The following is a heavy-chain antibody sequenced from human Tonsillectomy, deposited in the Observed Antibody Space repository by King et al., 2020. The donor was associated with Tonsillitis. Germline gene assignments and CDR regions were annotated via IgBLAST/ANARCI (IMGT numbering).Heavy chain of an antibody. J-gene: IGHJ6*02. CDR1: GFTFSSYS. CDR3: ARDLGGSYSNYYYYGMDV. CDR2: ISSSSSYI. V-gene: IGHV3-21*01. D-gene: IGHD1-26*01. Sequence: VQLVESGGGLVKPGGSLRLSCAASGFTFSSYSMNWVRQAPGKGLEWVSSISSSSSYIYYAVSVKGRFTISRDNAKNSLYLQMNSLRAEDTAVYYCARDLGGSYSNYYYYGMDVWGQGTTVTVSS.